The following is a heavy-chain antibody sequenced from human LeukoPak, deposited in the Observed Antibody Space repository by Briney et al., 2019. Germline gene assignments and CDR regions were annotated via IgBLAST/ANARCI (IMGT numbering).Heavy chain of an antibody. CDR1: GGSISSSSYY. Sequence: SETLSLTCTVSGGSISSSSYYWSWIRQPPGKGLEWVGYIYHSGSTYYNPSLKSRVTISVDRSKNQFSLKLSSVTAADTAVYYCARDENCISTTCYRGVYYWGQGTLVTVSS. D-gene: IGHD2-2*01. CDR2: IYHSGST. J-gene: IGHJ4*02. V-gene: IGHV4-30-2*01. CDR3: ARDENCISTTCYRGVYY.